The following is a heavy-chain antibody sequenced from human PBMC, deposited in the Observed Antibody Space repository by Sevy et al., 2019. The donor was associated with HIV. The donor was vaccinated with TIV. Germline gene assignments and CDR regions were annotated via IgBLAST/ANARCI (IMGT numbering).Heavy chain of an antibody. CDR3: ARASGGGNSGGIDFYYGMDV. D-gene: IGHD2-21*02. J-gene: IGHJ6*02. V-gene: IGHV3-13*01. Sequence: GGSLRLSCAASGFTFSNYDMHWVRQATGKGLEWVSAISAAGDTYYPGSVKGRFTISRENARKSLYLQMNSLRAGDTAVYYFARASGGGNSGGIDFYYGMDVWGQGTTVTVSS. CDR2: ISAAGDT. CDR1: GFTFSNYD.